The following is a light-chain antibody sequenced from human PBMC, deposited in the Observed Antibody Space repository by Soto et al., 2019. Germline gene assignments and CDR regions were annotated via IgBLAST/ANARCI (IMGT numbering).Light chain of an antibody. J-gene: IGKJ1*01. CDR1: QSISSW. Sequence: DIQMTQSPSTLSGSVVDRVTITCRASQSISSWLAWYQQKPGKAPKVLISDASNLATGVPSRFSGSGSGTEFTLSISSLQPDDFATYYCQKYHTYPRKCGQGTKGDIK. V-gene: IGKV1-5*01. CDR2: DAS. CDR3: QKYHTYPRK.